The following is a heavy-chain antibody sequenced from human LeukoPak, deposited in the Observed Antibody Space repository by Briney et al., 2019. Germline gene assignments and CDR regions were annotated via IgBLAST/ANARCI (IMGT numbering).Heavy chain of an antibody. CDR3: ARVHDFWSGYYFDY. CDR2: ISAYNGNT. V-gene: IGHV1-18*01. Sequence: GASVKVSCKASGGTFSSYGISWVRQAPGQGLEWMGWISAYNGNTNYAQKLQGRVTMTTDTSTSTAYMELRSLRSDDTAVYYCARVHDFWSGYYFDYWGQGTLVTVSS. D-gene: IGHD3-3*01. J-gene: IGHJ4*02. CDR1: GGTFSSYG.